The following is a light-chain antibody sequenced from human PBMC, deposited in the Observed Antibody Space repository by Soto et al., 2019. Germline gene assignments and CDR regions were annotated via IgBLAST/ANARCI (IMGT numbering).Light chain of an antibody. CDR1: SSDVGSYNY. V-gene: IGLV2-14*01. CDR2: DVS. Sequence: QSALTQPASVSGSPGQSITISCTGTSSDVGSYNYVSWYQQHPGKAPKLMIYDVSNRPSGVSNRFSGSKSGTTASLTISGLQAEDEADYYCSLYTSSSTYIFGTGTKLTVL. CDR3: SLYTSSSTYI. J-gene: IGLJ1*01.